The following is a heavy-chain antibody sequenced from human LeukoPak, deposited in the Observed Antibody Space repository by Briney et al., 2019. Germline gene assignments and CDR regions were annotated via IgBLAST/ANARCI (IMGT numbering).Heavy chain of an antibody. V-gene: IGHV6-1*01. CDR3: ARVSYDCSGGSCYSDRYFDY. CDR1: GDSVSSNSAA. CDR2: TYYRSKLYN. Sequence: SQTLSLTCAISGDSVSSNSAAWNWIRQSPSRGLEWLGRTYYRSKLYNDYAVSVKSRITINPDTSKNQFSLQLNSVTPEDTAVYYCARVSYDCSGGSCYSDRYFDYWGQGTLVTVSS. D-gene: IGHD2-15*01. J-gene: IGHJ4*02.